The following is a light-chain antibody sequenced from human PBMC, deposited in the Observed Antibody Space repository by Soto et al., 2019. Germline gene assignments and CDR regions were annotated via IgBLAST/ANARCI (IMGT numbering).Light chain of an antibody. J-gene: IGKJ1*01. V-gene: IGKV1-5*01. Sequence: EIPMTQSPSTPSASVGARVTITCRASQSISGWLAWYQQKPGKAPKLLIYDASSLESGVPSRFSGSGSGTEFTLTISSLQPDDFATYYCQQYNSYRTFGQGTKV. CDR1: QSISGW. CDR2: DAS. CDR3: QQYNSYRT.